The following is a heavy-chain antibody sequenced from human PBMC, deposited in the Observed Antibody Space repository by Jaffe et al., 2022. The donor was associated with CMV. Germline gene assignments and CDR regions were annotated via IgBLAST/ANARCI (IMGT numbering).Heavy chain of an antibody. V-gene: IGHV4-34*01. CDR1: NGSFGGVY. J-gene: IGHJ5*02. CDR3: AKIGWFDP. CDR2: INHGGIT. Sequence: QVQLQQWGAGLLKPSETLSLTCAVYNGSFGGVYWSWIRQAPGKGPEWIGEINHGGITNYNPSLKSRVTISVNTSKKQFSLKLNSVTAADTGVYYCAKIGWFDPWGQGTLVTVSS.